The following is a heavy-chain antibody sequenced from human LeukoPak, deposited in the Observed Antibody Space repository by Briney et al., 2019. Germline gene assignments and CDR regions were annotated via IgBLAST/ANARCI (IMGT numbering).Heavy chain of an antibody. J-gene: IGHJ6*02. CDR1: GGTFSSYA. CDR3: AITLDYYYYYGMDV. Sequence: ASVKVSCKASGGTFSSYAISWVRQAPGQGLEWMGIINPSGGSTSYAQKFQGRVTMTRDTSTSTVYMELSSLRSEDTAVYYCAITLDYYYYYGMDVWGQGTTVTVSS. V-gene: IGHV1-46*03. D-gene: IGHD1-1*01. CDR2: INPSGGST.